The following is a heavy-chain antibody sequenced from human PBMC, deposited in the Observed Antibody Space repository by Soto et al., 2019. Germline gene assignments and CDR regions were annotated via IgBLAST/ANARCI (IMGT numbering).Heavy chain of an antibody. Sequence: EVQLVESGGGLVQPSRSLRLSCAASGFTFDDYAMHWVRQAPGKGLAWVSGISWNSGSIGYADSVKGRFTISRDNAKNSLYLHMNSLRAEDTALYYCAKDTKYQLPGSFAYWGQGTLVTVSS. CDR1: GFTFDDYA. D-gene: IGHD2-2*01. J-gene: IGHJ4*02. CDR3: AKDTKYQLPGSFAY. CDR2: ISWNSGSI. V-gene: IGHV3-9*01.